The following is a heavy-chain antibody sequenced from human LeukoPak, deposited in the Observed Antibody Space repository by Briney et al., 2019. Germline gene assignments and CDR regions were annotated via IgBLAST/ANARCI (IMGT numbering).Heavy chain of an antibody. J-gene: IGHJ4*02. Sequence: ASVKVSCKASGYTFTSYGISWVRQAPGQGLEWMVWISAYNGNTNYAQKLQGRVTMTTDTSTSTAYMELRSLRSDDTAVYYCARDTTLGYCSSTSCTDGRAGFDYWGQGTLVTVSS. CDR1: GYTFTSYG. V-gene: IGHV1-18*01. D-gene: IGHD2-2*01. CDR2: ISAYNGNT. CDR3: ARDTTLGYCSSTSCTDGRAGFDY.